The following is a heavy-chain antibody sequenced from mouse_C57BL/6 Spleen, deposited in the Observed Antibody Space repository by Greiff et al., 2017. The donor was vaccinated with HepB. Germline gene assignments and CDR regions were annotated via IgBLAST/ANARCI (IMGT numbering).Heavy chain of an antibody. CDR2: INPYNGGT. J-gene: IGHJ2*01. CDR3: ARYLDYYIDY. Sequence: VQLQQSGPVLVKPGASVKMSCKASGYTFTDYYMNWVKQSHGKSLEWIGVINPYNGGTSYNQKFKGKATLTVDKSSSTAYMELNSLTSEDSAVYYCARYLDYYIDYWGQGTTLTVSS. V-gene: IGHV1-19*01. CDR1: GYTFTDYY. D-gene: IGHD5-1*01.